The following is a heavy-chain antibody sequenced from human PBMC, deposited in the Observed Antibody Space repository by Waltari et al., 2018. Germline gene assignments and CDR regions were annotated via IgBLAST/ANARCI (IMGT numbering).Heavy chain of an antibody. D-gene: IGHD3-16*01. CDR2: FSYNGNT. CDR1: GGSITTITYF. CDR3: ARGLGAIY. V-gene: IGHV4-39*07. J-gene: IGHJ4*01. Sequence: QLQMEESGPGLVRPSETLSLTCAVSGGSITTITYFWGWIRQPPGKGLEWIGSFSYNGNTYYNPSLKRRVAISGVTSKNQISLLLSSVTAADTAVYYCARGLGAIYWGHGTLVTVSS.